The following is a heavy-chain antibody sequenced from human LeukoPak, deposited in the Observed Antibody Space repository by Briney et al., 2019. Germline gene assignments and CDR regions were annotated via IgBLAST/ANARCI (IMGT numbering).Heavy chain of an antibody. V-gene: IGHV3-30*02. J-gene: IGHJ6*03. CDR1: GFTFSSYG. CDR2: IRYDGSNK. D-gene: IGHD4-17*01. Sequence: PGGSLRLSCAASGFTFSSYGMHWVRQAPGKGLEWVAFIRYDGSNKYYADSVKGRFTISRDNAKNSLYLQMNSLRAEDTAVYYCARDYGDYGARDYYYYYYMDVWGKGTTVTISS. CDR3: ARDYGDYGARDYYYYYYMDV.